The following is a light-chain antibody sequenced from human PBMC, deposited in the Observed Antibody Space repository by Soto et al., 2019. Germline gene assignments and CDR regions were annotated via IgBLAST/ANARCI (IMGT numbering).Light chain of an antibody. V-gene: IGKV3-11*01. CDR1: QTVGSY. CDR2: ETS. CDR3: QQSAT. Sequence: LSPRERATLSCRASQTVGSYLAWYQQKPGQAPRLLIYETSNRATGIPDIFSGSGAGTDFTLTISRLEAEDVAVYSCQQSATFGPGTKVDI. J-gene: IGKJ3*01.